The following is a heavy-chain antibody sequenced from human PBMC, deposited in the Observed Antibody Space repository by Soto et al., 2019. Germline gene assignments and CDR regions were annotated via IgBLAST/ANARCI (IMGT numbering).Heavy chain of an antibody. CDR1: GFTFSSYA. V-gene: IGHV3-23*01. J-gene: IGHJ4*02. CDR2: ISSSGGST. Sequence: EVQLLESGGGLVQPGGSLRLTCAASGFTFSSYAMSCVRQAPGKGLECVSDISSSGGSTYYADSVKGRFTISRAISKHTPCLQMGSLRAEDTAVYYCDGGVTGTTFGYWGQVTLV. D-gene: IGHD1-7*01. CDR3: DGGVTGTTFGY.